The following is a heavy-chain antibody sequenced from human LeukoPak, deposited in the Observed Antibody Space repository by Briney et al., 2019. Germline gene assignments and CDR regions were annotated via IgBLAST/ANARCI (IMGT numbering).Heavy chain of an antibody. CDR1: GFSFSNYA. V-gene: IGHV3-23*01. D-gene: IGHD6-13*01. Sequence: GGSLRLSCAASGFSFSNYAMSWVRQAPGKGLEWVSAISNSGGSTYYADSVKGRFTISRDNSKDTLYLQMNSLRAEDTAVYYCAKDIAAAGLDYWGQGTLVTVSS. CDR3: AKDIAAAGLDY. J-gene: IGHJ4*02. CDR2: ISNSGGST.